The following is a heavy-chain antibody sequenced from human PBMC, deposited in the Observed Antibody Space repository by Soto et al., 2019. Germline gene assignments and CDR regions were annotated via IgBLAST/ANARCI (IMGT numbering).Heavy chain of an antibody. J-gene: IGHJ3*02. CDR1: GFTFSSYD. V-gene: IGHV3-13*01. D-gene: IGHD1-1*01. CDR2: IGTAGDT. CDR3: ARAGTTGTTGAFDI. Sequence: EVQLVESGGGLVQPGGSLRLSCAASGFTFSSYDMHWVRQATGKGLEWVSAIGTAGDTYYPGTVKGRFTISRENAKNSLYLRMNSLRAGDTAVYYCARAGTTGTTGAFDIWGQGTMVTVSS.